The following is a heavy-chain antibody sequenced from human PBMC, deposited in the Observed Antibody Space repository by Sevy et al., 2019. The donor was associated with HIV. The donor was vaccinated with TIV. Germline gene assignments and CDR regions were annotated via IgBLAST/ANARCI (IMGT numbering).Heavy chain of an antibody. V-gene: IGHV1-69*13. CDR1: GGTFSHYA. Sequence: ASVKVSCKASGGTFSHYALSWARQAPGQGLEWMGGIIPIFGTTNFAQMFQGRVTITADEFTSTAYMELSSLRSADTAVYYCARTPILVIPGATDLYFDNWGQGTLVTVSS. J-gene: IGHJ4*02. CDR2: IIPIFGTT. D-gene: IGHD2-2*01. CDR3: ARTPILVIPGATDLYFDN.